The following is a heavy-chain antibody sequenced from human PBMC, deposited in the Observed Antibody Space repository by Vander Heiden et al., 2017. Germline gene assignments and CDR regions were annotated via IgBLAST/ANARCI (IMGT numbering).Heavy chain of an antibody. V-gene: IGHV3-30*18. D-gene: IGHD2-2*02. CDR3: AKLGYCSSTSCYTGDAFDI. CDR2: ISYDGSNK. CDR1: GFTFSRYG. J-gene: IGHJ3*02. Sequence: QVQLVESGGGVVQPGRSLRLSCAASGFTFSRYGLHWVRQAPGKGLEWVAVISYDGSNKYYADSVKGRFTISRDNSKNTLYLQMNSLRAEDTAVYYCAKLGYCSSTSCYTGDAFDIWGQGTMVTVSS.